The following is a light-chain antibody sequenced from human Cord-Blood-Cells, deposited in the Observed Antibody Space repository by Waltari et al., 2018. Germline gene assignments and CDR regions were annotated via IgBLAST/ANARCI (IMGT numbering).Light chain of an antibody. CDR1: SSDVGSYNL. CDR3: CSYAGSSTFVV. J-gene: IGLJ2*01. V-gene: IGLV2-23*02. Sequence: QSALTQPASVSGSPGQSITISCTGTSSDVGSYNLVSWYQQHPGKAPKLMIYEDSKRPSGVSNRFAGSKSGNTASLTISGLQADDEADYYCCSYAGSSTFVVFGGGTKLTVL. CDR2: EDS.